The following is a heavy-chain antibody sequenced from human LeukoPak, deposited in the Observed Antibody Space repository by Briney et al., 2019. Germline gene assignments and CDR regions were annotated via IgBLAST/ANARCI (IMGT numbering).Heavy chain of an antibody. J-gene: IGHJ6*03. CDR3: TRTSVILTGYTPREAYYYYHHMDV. D-gene: IGHD3-9*01. CDR1: GFTFSGSA. CDR2: IRSKANSYAT. Sequence: PGGSLRLSCAASGFTFSGSAMHWVRQASGKGLEWVGRIRSKANSYATVYAASVKGRFTISRDDSKNTAYLQMNSLKTEDTAVYYCTRTSVILTGYTPREAYYYYHHMDVWGKGTTVTISS. V-gene: IGHV3-73*01.